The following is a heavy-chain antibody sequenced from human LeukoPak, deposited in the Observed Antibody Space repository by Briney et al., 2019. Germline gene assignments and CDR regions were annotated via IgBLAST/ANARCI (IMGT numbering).Heavy chain of an antibody. Sequence: PSETLSLTCTVSGGSFSGYYWSWIRQPPGKGLEWIGEINHSGSTDYNPSLKSRVTISLGTSKNQFSLKLNSVTAADTAVYYCARGPTYYDFWSGKMGFDPWGQGTLVTVSS. J-gene: IGHJ5*02. CDR2: INHSGST. CDR3: ARGPTYYDFWSGKMGFDP. V-gene: IGHV4-34*01. D-gene: IGHD3-3*01. CDR1: GGSFSGYY.